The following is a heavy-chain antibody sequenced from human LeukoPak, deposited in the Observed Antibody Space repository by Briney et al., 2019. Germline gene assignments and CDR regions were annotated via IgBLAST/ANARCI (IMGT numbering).Heavy chain of an antibody. V-gene: IGHV4-34*01. D-gene: IGHD6-19*01. Sequence: PSETLSLTCAVYGGSFSGYYWSWIRQPPGKGLGWIGEINHSGSTNYNPSLKSRVTISVDTSKNQFSLKLNSVTAADTAVYYCARVSNRGIAVAGFDYWGQGTLVTVSS. CDR2: INHSGST. CDR3: ARVSNRGIAVAGFDY. CDR1: GGSFSGYY. J-gene: IGHJ4*02.